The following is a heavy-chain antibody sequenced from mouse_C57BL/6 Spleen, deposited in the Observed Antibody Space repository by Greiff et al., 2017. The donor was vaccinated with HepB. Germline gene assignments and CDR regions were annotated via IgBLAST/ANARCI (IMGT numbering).Heavy chain of an antibody. V-gene: IGHV1-82*01. CDR2: IYPGDGDT. D-gene: IGHD2-4*01. CDR1: GYAFSSSW. J-gene: IGHJ3*01. Sequence: QVHVKQSGPELVKPGASVKISCKASGYAFSSSWMNWVKQRPGKGLEWIGRIYPGDGDTNYNGKFKGKATLTADKSSSTAYMQLSSLTSEDSAVYFCARLGDDYDWFAYWGQGTLVTVSA. CDR3: ARLGDDYDWFAY.